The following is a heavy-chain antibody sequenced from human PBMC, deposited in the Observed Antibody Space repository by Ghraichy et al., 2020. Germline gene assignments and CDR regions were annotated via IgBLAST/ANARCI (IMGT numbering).Heavy chain of an antibody. J-gene: IGHJ4*02. Sequence: LSLTCAVYGGSFSGYYWSWIRQPPGKGLEWIGEINHSGSPNYNPSLKSRVTISVDTSKNQFSLKLNSVTAADTAVYYCARGRGFRIVLVTQRNYFDYWGQGTLVTVSS. D-gene: IGHD2-21*02. CDR1: GGSFSGYY. CDR3: ARGRGFRIVLVTQRNYFDY. CDR2: INHSGSP. V-gene: IGHV4-34*01.